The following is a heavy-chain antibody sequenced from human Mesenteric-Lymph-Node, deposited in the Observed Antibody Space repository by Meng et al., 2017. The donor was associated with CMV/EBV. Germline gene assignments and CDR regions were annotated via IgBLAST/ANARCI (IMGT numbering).Heavy chain of an antibody. CDR2: FYFDYSGST. J-gene: IGHJ4*02. Sequence: GSLRLSCTVSGGSVSSGSYYWNWIRQPPGKGLEWIGYFYFDYSGSTNYNPSLKSRVTISVDTSKNRFSLRLTSVTAADTAMYYCARLITTHHFDYWGQGTLVTVSS. CDR3: ARLITTHHFDY. CDR1: GGSVSSGSYY. D-gene: IGHD3-22*01. V-gene: IGHV4-61*01.